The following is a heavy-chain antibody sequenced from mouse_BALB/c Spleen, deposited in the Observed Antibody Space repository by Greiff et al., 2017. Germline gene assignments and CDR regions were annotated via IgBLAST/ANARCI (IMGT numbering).Heavy chain of an antibody. CDR2: INPSSGYT. Sequence: QVQLKESGAELARPGASVKMSCKASGYTFTSYTMHWVKQRPGQGLEWIGYINPSSGYTNYNRKFKDKATLTADKSSSTAYMQLSSLTSEDSAVYYCARGEVLYYFDYWGQGTTLTVSS. J-gene: IGHJ2*01. CDR3: ARGEVLYYFDY. V-gene: IGHV1-4*01. CDR1: GYTFTSYT.